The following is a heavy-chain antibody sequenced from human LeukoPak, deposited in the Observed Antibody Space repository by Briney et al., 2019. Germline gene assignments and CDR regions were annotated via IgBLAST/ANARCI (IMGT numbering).Heavy chain of an antibody. V-gene: IGHV5-51*01. J-gene: IGHJ4*02. Sequence: GESLKISCKDSGYSFTNYWIGWVRQMPGKDLEWMGIIYPGDSDTRYSPSFQGQVTISADKSISTAYLQWSSLKASDTAMYYCARHPEFGVVIPSDYWGQGTLVTVSS. CDR3: ARHPEFGVVIPSDY. CDR2: IYPGDSDT. D-gene: IGHD3-3*01. CDR1: GYSFTNYW.